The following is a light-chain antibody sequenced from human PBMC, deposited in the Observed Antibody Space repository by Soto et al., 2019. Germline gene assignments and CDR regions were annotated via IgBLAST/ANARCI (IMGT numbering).Light chain of an antibody. V-gene: IGKV3-15*01. Sequence: EKVMTQSPATLSVSPGERATLSCRASQNVNSNLVWYQQKPGQAPRLLIYGASTRATGIPARFSGSASGTEFTLTISSLQSEAFAVYYCQQCDDWPLTFGGGTKVEIK. CDR1: QNVNSN. CDR2: GAS. J-gene: IGKJ4*01. CDR3: QQCDDWPLT.